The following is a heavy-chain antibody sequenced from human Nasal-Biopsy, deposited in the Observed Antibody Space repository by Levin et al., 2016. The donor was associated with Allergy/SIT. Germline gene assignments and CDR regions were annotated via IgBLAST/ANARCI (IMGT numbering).Heavy chain of an antibody. Sequence: SVKVSCKTSGGSFSTYALSWVRQAPGQGLEWMGGIIPIFGTGHSAQKFQDRVTITADESTGTAYMELSSLTSDDTAVYFCARDRHPATSETGPLHYWGQGTLVTVSS. J-gene: IGHJ4*02. V-gene: IGHV1-69*13. CDR3: ARDRHPATSETGPLHY. D-gene: IGHD3-9*01. CDR2: IIPIFGTG. CDR1: GGSFSTYA.